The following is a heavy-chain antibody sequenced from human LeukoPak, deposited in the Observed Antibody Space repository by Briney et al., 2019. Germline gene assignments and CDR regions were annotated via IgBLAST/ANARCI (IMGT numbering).Heavy chain of an antibody. CDR1: GFTFSSYE. V-gene: IGHV4-59*01. CDR3: ARGPSYGDLDY. D-gene: IGHD4-17*01. CDR2: IYYSGST. J-gene: IGHJ4*02. Sequence: GSLRLSCAASGFTFSSYEMNWVRQAPGKGLEWIGYIYYSGSTNYNPSLKSRVTISVDTSKNQFSLKLSSVTAADTAVYYCARGPSYGDLDYWGPGTLVTVSS.